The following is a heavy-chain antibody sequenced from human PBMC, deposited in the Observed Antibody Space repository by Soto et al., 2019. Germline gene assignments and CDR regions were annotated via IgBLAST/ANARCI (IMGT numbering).Heavy chain of an antibody. Sequence: PSETLSLTCAVSGGSISSGGYSWSWIRQPPGKGLEWIGYIYHSGSTNYNPSLNGRVSVSLDTSKNQFSLYLNSITAADTAVYYCAAEVPRGTYYAFWGQGMLVTVSS. V-gene: IGHV4-30-2*02. J-gene: IGHJ4*02. CDR2: IYHSGST. CDR1: GGSISSGGYS. D-gene: IGHD1-26*01. CDR3: AAEVPRGTYYAF.